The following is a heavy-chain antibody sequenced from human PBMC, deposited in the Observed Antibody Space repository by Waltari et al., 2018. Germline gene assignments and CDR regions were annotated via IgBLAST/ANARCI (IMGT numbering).Heavy chain of an antibody. V-gene: IGHV3-23*04. J-gene: IGHJ4*02. CDR3: AKDPWGTRYFDY. Sequence: EVQLVDSGGGLVQPGGSLRLSCAASGFPFDKTAMSWVRQAQGKGLEWFSSSKGRGDDTYYGDSVKGRFTSSRDNSSGTAYLQMNSLRAEDTALDYCAKDPWGTRYFDYWGQGTPVTVSS. CDR1: GFPFDKTA. CDR2: SKGRGDDT. D-gene: IGHD3-16*01.